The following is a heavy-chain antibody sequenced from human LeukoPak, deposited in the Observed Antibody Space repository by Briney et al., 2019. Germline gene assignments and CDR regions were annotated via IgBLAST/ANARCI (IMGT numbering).Heavy chain of an antibody. CDR1: GFTFGDYT. CDR2: IRSKAYGGTT. CDR3: IRGGANSPFDY. D-gene: IGHD1-1*01. Sequence: GGSLRLSCTASGFTFGDYTMSWFRQAPGKGLGWVGFIRSKAYGGTTEDAASVKGRFTISRDDSKSIAYLQMNSLKTEDTAVYYCIRGGANSPFDYWGQGTLVTVSS. J-gene: IGHJ4*02. V-gene: IGHV3-49*03.